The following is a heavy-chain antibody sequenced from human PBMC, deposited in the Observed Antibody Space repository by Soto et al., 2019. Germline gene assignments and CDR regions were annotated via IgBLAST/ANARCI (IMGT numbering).Heavy chain of an antibody. J-gene: IGHJ6*02. D-gene: IGHD3-9*01. CDR2: IYYSGST. CDR1: GGSISSGGYY. V-gene: IGHV4-31*03. CDR3: ARESPPDYYDILTGLYYYGMDV. Sequence: PSETLSLTCTVSGGSISSGGYYWSWIRQHPGKGLEWIGYIYYSGSTYYNPSLKSRVTISVDTSKNQFSLKLSSVTAADTAVYYCARESPPDYYDILTGLYYYGMDVWGQGTTVTVSS.